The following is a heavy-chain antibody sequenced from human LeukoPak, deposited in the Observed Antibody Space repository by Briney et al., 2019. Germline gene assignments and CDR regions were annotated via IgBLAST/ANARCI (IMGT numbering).Heavy chain of an antibody. CDR1: GFTFSSYA. J-gene: IGHJ4*02. V-gene: IGHV3-64D*06. CDR3: VKDSGKYSSSWYPFDY. CDR2: ISSNGGST. D-gene: IGHD6-13*01. Sequence: PGGSLRLSCSASGFTFSSYAMHWVRQAPGKGLEYVSAISSNGGSTYYADSVKGRFTISRDNSKNSLYLQMSSLRAEDMAVYYCVKDSGKYSSSWYPFDYWGQGTLVTVSS.